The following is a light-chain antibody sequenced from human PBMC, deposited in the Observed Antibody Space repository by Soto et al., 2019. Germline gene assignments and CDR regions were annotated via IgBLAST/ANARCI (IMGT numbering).Light chain of an antibody. CDR2: EVS. J-gene: IGLJ1*01. Sequence: QSALTQPASVSGSPGQSITISCTGTSSDVGGYNSVSWYQQHPGKAPKLMIYEVSHRPSGASNRFSGSKSANTASLTISGLQAEDEADYYCSSFTTSTTYVFGTGTRSPS. CDR1: SSDVGGYNS. CDR3: SSFTTSTTYV. V-gene: IGLV2-14*01.